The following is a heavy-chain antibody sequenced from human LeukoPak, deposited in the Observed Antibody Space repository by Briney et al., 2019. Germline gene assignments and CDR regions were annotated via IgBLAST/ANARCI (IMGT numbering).Heavy chain of an antibody. CDR3: ARDRRWLQGYFDY. D-gene: IGHD5-24*01. J-gene: IGHJ4*02. CDR2: IIPIFGTA. Sequence: SVKVSCKASGGTFSSYAISWVRQAPGQGLEWMGGIIPIFGTANYAQKFQGRVTITTDESTSTAYMELRSLRSDDTAVYYCARDRRWLQGYFDYWGQGTLVTVSS. CDR1: GGTFSSYA. V-gene: IGHV1-69*05.